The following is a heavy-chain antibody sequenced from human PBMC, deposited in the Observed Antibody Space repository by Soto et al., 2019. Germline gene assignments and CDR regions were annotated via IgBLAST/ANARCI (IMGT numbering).Heavy chain of an antibody. CDR2: ISAYNGNT. Sequence: QVQLVQSGAEVKKPGASVKVSCKASGYTFTSYGISWVRQAPGQGLEWMGWISAYNGNTNYAQKLQGRVTMTTDTSTRTAYMELRSLRSDDTAVYYCARDRVGYYDFWSGYFGMDVWGQGTTVTVSS. CDR3: ARDRVGYYDFWSGYFGMDV. CDR1: GYTFTSYG. D-gene: IGHD3-3*01. J-gene: IGHJ6*02. V-gene: IGHV1-18*01.